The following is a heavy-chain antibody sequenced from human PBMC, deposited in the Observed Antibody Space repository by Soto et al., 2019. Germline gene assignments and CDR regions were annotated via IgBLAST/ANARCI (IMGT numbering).Heavy chain of an antibody. D-gene: IGHD3-16*01. Sequence: QVQLVQSGAEVKKPGSSVKVSCKASGGTFSSYAISWVRQAPGQGLEWMGGIIPIFGTANYAQKFQGRVTITADESTSTAYIELSSLRSEDTAVYYCASAAFPYAPTYYFDYWGQGTLVTVSS. J-gene: IGHJ4*02. V-gene: IGHV1-69*12. CDR1: GGTFSSYA. CDR2: IIPIFGTA. CDR3: ASAAFPYAPTYYFDY.